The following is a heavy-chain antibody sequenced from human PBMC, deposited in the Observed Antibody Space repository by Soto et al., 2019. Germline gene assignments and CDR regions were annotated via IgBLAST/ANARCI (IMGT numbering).Heavy chain of an antibody. CDR1: GYTFSYYG. D-gene: IGHD6-19*01. Sequence: QVHLVQSGAEVKKPGASVKLYRKASGYTFSYYGIHWVRQAPGQRLEWMGWINAGNGNTKYSEKFQGRVTMTRDTSASTAYMELSSLRSEDTAVYFCARSGYSSGWYHWYFDFWGRGTLVTVSS. J-gene: IGHJ2*01. V-gene: IGHV1-3*01. CDR3: ARSGYSSGWYHWYFDF. CDR2: INAGNGNT.